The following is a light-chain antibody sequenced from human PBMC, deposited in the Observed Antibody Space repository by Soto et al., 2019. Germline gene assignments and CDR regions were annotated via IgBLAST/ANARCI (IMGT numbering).Light chain of an antibody. CDR1: QNVGASY. CDR2: GAS. CDR3: QSYGGPPYI. J-gene: IGKJ2*01. Sequence: EIVLTQSPDTLSLSPGEIASLSCRASQNVGASYIAWYQQMPGQAPRLLIYGASRRVTGIADRFSGSGSGTDFTLTIPRLEPEDFGVYYCQSYGGPPYIFGQGTKLEI. V-gene: IGKV3-20*01.